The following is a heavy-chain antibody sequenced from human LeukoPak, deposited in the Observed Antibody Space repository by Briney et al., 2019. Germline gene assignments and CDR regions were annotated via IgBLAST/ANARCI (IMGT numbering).Heavy chain of an antibody. V-gene: IGHV3-30*02. CDR3: TIKDY. Sequence: GGSLRLSCAASGFTFSSYGMHWVRQAPGKGLEWVAFIRYDGSNKYYTDSVKGQFIISRDNSRNTLYLQTNSLRAEDTAVEMATIKDYWGQGTLVTVSS. D-gene: IGHD5-24*01. CDR1: GFTFSSYG. J-gene: IGHJ4*02. CDR2: IRYDGSNK.